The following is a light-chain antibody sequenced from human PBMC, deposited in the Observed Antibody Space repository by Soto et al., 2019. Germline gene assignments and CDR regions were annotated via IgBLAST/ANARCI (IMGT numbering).Light chain of an antibody. CDR1: QSVSSR. Sequence: EIVVTRSPRILCLSPGARATLSARASQSVSSRLAGYQQKPGQAPRLLISGASSRATGIPDRFSGRGSATDFTLTINRLEPEDFAVYDFQQYSSSPLTLGPGTKVD. V-gene: IGKV3-20*01. J-gene: IGKJ3*01. CDR3: QQYSSSPLT. CDR2: GAS.